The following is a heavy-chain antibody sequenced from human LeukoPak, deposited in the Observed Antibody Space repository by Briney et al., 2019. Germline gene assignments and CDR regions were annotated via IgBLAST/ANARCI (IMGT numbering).Heavy chain of an antibody. V-gene: IGHV3-48*03. J-gene: IGHJ4*02. D-gene: IGHD6-19*01. Sequence: GGSLRLSCAASGFTFSSYEMNWVRQAPGKGLEWVSYISSSGSTIYYADSVKGRFTISRDNAKNSLYLQMNSLRAEDTAVYYCAKDPSIAVAGTIDPGGYWGQGTLVTVSS. CDR3: AKDPSIAVAGTIDPGGY. CDR2: ISSSGSTI. CDR1: GFTFSSYE.